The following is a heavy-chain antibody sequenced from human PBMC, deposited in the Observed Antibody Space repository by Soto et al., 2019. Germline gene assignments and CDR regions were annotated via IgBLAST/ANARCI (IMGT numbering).Heavy chain of an antibody. V-gene: IGHV4-59*01. Sequence: PSETLSLTCTVSVDSFSRYYWSWIRQPPGKGLEWIGYVYYSGNTDYNPSLKSRVTISIDTSNNQFSLTLTSVTAADTAVYYCVKDRGSSGWHFDSWGPGTLVTVSS. D-gene: IGHD6-19*01. CDR1: VDSFSRYY. CDR3: VKDRGSSGWHFDS. J-gene: IGHJ4*02. CDR2: VYYSGNT.